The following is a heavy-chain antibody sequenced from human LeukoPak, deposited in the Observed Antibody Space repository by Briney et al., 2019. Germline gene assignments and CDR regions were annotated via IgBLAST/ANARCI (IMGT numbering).Heavy chain of an antibody. CDR1: GGSISSYY. Sequence: PSETLSLTCTVSGGSISSYYWSWTRQPPGKGLEWIGYIYYSGSTNYNPSLKSRVTISVDTSKNQFSLKLSSVTAADTAVYYCARYPAVADAFDIWGQGTMVTVSS. CDR3: ARYPAVADAFDI. J-gene: IGHJ3*02. V-gene: IGHV4-59*08. CDR2: IYYSGST. D-gene: IGHD6-19*01.